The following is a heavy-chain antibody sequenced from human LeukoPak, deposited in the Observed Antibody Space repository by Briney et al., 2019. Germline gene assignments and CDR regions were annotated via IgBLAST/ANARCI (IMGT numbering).Heavy chain of an antibody. CDR2: VHTSGSS. D-gene: IGHD3-22*01. CDR3: AREYYDSSGYYTGDY. Sequence: PSETLSLTCTVSGGSMSHYYWSWIRQPAGKGLEWIGRVHTSGSSTYNPSLRSRVTMSVDTSKNQFSLKLSSVTAADTAVYYCAREYYDSSGYYTGDYWGQGTLVTVSS. V-gene: IGHV4-4*07. J-gene: IGHJ4*02. CDR1: GGSMSHYY.